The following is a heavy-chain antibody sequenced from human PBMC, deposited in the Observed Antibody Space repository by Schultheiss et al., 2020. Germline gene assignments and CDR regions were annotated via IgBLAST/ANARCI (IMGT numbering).Heavy chain of an antibody. CDR3: ARDRGSGGSCYSNWFDP. CDR1: GFTFSSYD. J-gene: IGHJ5*02. Sequence: GESLTISCAASGFTFSSYDMHWVRQAPGKGLEWVAVIWYDGSNKYYADSVKGRFTISRDNSKNTLYLQMNSLRAEDTAVYYCARDRGSGGSCYSNWFDPWGQGTLVTVSS. D-gene: IGHD2-15*01. CDR2: IWYDGSNK. V-gene: IGHV3-33*01.